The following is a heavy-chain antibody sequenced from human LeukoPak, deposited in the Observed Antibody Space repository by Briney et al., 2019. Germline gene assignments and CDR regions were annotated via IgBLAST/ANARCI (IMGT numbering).Heavy chain of an antibody. CDR3: ATGIRWDTAMVNGHGDYYYYYMDV. CDR2: VDPEDGET. D-gene: IGHD5-18*01. Sequence: ASVKISCKVSGYTFTDYYMHWVQQAPGKGLEWMRLVDPEDGETIYAEKFQGRVTITAATSTDTAYMELSSLRSEDTAVYYCATGIRWDTAMVNGHGDYYYYYMDVWGKGTTVTVSS. V-gene: IGHV1-69-2*01. CDR1: GYTFTDYY. J-gene: IGHJ6*03.